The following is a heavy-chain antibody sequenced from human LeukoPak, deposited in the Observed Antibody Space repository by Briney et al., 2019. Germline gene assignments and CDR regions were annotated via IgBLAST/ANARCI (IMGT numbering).Heavy chain of an antibody. CDR2: IYPGDSDT. D-gene: IGHD4-17*01. J-gene: IGHJ3*02. CDR1: GYSFTSYW. Sequence: GESLKISCKGSGYSFTSYWIGWVRQMPGKGLEWMGIIYPGDSDTRYIPSFQGQVTISADKSISTAYLQWSSLKASDAAMYYCARHDYGDYSDGAFDIWGQGTMVTVSS. CDR3: ARHDYGDYSDGAFDI. V-gene: IGHV5-51*01.